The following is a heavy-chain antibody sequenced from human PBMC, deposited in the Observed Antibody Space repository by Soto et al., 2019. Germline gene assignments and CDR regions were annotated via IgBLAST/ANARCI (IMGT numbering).Heavy chain of an antibody. Sequence: QVQLQESGPGLVKPSGTLSLTCAVSGGSISSSNWWSWVRQPPGKGLEWIGEIYHSGSTNYNPSRKXRXTXSXNKSRNQFSLKLSSVTAADTAVYYCARRWGEGRVDYWGQGTLVTVSS. CDR2: IYHSGST. J-gene: IGHJ4*02. CDR3: ARRWGEGRVDY. CDR1: GGSISSSNW. D-gene: IGHD3-10*01. V-gene: IGHV4-4*02.